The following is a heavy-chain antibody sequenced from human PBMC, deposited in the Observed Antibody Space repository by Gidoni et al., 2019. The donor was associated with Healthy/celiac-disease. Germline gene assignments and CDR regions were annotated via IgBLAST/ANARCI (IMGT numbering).Heavy chain of an antibody. D-gene: IGHD2-2*01. V-gene: IGHV3-23*01. J-gene: IGHJ4*02. CDR3: SKDYIVVVPAAMYFDY. Sequence: FTISRDNSKNTLYLQMNSLRADATAVYYCSKDYIVVVPAAMYFDYWGQGTLVTVSS.